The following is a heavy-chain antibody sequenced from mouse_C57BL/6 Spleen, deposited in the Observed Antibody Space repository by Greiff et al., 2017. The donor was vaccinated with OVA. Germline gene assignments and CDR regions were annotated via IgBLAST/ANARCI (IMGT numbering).Heavy chain of an antibody. CDR1: GYAFSSYG. D-gene: IGHD1-1*01. J-gene: IGHJ4*01. Sequence: QVQLKESGPELVKPGASVKISCKASGYAFSSYGMNWVKQRPGKGLEWIGRIYPGDGDTKYNGKFKGKATLTADKSSSTAYMQLSSLTSEDSAVYVCSRWSITTVYYYAMDYWGQGTPVTVS. V-gene: IGHV1-82*01. CDR2: IYPGDGDT. CDR3: SRWSITTVYYYAMDY.